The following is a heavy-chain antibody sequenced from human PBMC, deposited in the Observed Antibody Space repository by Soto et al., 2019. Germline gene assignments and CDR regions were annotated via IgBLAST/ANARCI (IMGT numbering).Heavy chain of an antibody. CDR3: VDCSGGSGYYGMDG. Sequence: SVKVSCKDSGGTFSSYAVCWVRQAPGQGLEWMGGIIPIFGTANYAQKFQGRVTITADESTRTAYMELSSLRSEDTAVYYCVDCSGGSGYYGMDGWGQGT. J-gene: IGHJ6*02. D-gene: IGHD2-15*01. V-gene: IGHV1-69*13. CDR2: IIPIFGTA. CDR1: GGTFSSYA.